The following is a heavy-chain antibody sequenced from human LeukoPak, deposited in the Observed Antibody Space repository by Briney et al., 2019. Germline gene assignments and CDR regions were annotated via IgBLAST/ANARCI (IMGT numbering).Heavy chain of an antibody. CDR2: IYSGGST. J-gene: IGHJ4*02. Sequence: GGSLRLSCAASGFTVSSNYMSWVRQAPGKGLEWVSVIYSGGSTYYADSVKGRFAVSRDNSENTLYLQMNSLRAEDTAVYYCARDIATTYYYDSSGYYSDYWGQGTLVTVSS. V-gene: IGHV3-66*02. CDR3: ARDIATTYYYDSSGYYSDY. CDR1: GFTVSSNY. D-gene: IGHD3-22*01.